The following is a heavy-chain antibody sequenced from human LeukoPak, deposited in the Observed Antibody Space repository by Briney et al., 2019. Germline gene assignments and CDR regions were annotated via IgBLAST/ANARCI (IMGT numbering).Heavy chain of an antibody. CDR1: GYSFTSYW. CDR3: ARHGAQCSGGSCYDDY. Sequence: GESLKISCKGSGYSFTSYWIGWVRQMPGKGLEWMGIIYPGDSDTRYSPSFQGQVTISADKSISTAYLQWSSLKASDTAMYYCARHGAQCSGGSCYDDYWGQGTLVTVSS. J-gene: IGHJ4*02. CDR2: IYPGDSDT. D-gene: IGHD2-15*01. V-gene: IGHV5-51*01.